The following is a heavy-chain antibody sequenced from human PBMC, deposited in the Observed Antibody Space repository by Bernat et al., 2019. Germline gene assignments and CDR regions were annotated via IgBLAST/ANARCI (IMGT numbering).Heavy chain of an antibody. Sequence: EVQLVESGGGLVQPGGSLRLSCAASGFTFSTYAMSWVRQAPGKGLEWLSVIYSGGSTYYADSVKGRFTISRDSSKNTLYLQMNSLRVDDTAVYYCARDRGGCLGYWGQGTLVTVSS. CDR2: IYSGGST. J-gene: IGHJ4*02. CDR1: GFTFSTYA. CDR3: ARDRGGCLGY. V-gene: IGHV3-23*03. D-gene: IGHD2-15*01.